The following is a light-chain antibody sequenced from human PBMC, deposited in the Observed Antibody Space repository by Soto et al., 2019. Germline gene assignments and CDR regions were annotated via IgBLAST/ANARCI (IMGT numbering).Light chain of an antibody. CDR3: QQYNSYPYT. CDR2: DAS. J-gene: IGKJ2*01. V-gene: IGKV1-5*01. Sequence: IQMTQSPSTLSASVGDRVTITCRASQSVSSWLAWYQQKPGKVPKLLIYDASTLESGVPSTFGGSGSGTEFTLTISNLQPEDYATYFCQQYNSYPYTFGQGTKLEI. CDR1: QSVSSW.